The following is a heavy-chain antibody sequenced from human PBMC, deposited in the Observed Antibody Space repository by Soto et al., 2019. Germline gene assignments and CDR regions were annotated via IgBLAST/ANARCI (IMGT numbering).Heavy chain of an antibody. CDR2: ISTTSFTI. CDR3: ARDRCYDGTCYSASDS. J-gene: IGHJ5*01. CDR1: GFRFSTYD. V-gene: IGHV3-48*02. Sequence: GSLLLACSASGFRFSTYDMDWLRQAPGKGPEWIAHISTTSFTIYYADSVKGRFTISRDNARNSLYLEMNSLRDEDTAVYYCARDRCYDGTCYSASDSWGQGTLVTVYS. D-gene: IGHD2-15*01.